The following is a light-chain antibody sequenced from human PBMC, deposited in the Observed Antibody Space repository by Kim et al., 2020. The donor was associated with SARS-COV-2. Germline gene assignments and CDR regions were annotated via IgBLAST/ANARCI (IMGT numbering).Light chain of an antibody. V-gene: IGLV3-21*04. CDR1: NIGSKS. J-gene: IGLJ2*01. CDR3: QVWDSSSDHVV. CDR2: YDS. Sequence: APGKTARITCGGNNIGSKSVHWYQQKPGQAPVLVIYYDSDRPSGIPERFSGSNSGNTATQTISRVEAGDEADYYCQVWDSSSDHVVFGGGTQLTVL.